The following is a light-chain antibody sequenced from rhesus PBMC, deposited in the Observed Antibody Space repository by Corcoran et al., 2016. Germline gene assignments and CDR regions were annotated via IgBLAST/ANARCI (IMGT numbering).Light chain of an antibody. Sequence: DIQMTQSLSSLSASVGDRVTITCRASQGISNWLAWYQQKPGKAPKLLIYRASNLETGSPSRFSGSGSGTNFTLTISSPQPEDISTYYCQQQDNSPFTFSPGTKLDIK. CDR1: QGISNW. CDR3: QQQDNSPFT. V-gene: IGKV1-69*01. CDR2: RAS. J-gene: IGKJ3*01.